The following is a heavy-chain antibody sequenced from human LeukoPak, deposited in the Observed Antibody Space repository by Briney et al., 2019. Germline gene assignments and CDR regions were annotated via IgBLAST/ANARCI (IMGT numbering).Heavy chain of an antibody. Sequence: SETLPLTCAVYGGSFSGYYWSWIRQPPGKGLGWIGEINHSGSTNYNPSLKSRVTISVDTSKNQFSLKLSSVTAADTAVYYCARGSVEGGFDYWGQGTLVTVSS. CDR1: GGSFSGYY. CDR2: INHSGST. J-gene: IGHJ4*02. D-gene: IGHD2-15*01. V-gene: IGHV4-34*01. CDR3: ARGSVEGGFDY.